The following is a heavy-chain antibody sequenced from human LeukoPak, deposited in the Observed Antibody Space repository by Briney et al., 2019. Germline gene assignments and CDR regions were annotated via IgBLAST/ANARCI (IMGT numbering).Heavy chain of an antibody. J-gene: IGHJ4*02. V-gene: IGHV1-18*01. Sequence: ASVKVSCKTSGYSENFYGITWVRQVAGQGLEWMGWISAQHGQTEYAPNSQDRVTMTTDTYTNTAYMELSSLRSEDTAVYYCARDLGSRDGYNPPNLFDNWGQGTLVTVSS. D-gene: IGHD5-24*01. CDR3: ARDLGSRDGYNPPNLFDN. CDR2: ISAQHGQT. CDR1: GYSENFYG.